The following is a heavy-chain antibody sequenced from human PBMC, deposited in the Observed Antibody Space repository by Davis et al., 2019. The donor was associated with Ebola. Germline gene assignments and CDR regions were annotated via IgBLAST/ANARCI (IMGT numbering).Heavy chain of an antibody. Sequence: SVKVSCKASGFILTNYAIHWVRQAPGQRLEWMGRIIPVVDTKDYAQKFQGRVTLTADKATNTAYMELSGLRFDDTAVYYCARGKWFDPWGQGTLVSVTS. V-gene: IGHV1-69*04. CDR3: ARGKWFDP. J-gene: IGHJ5*02. CDR1: GFILTNYA. CDR2: IIPVVDTK.